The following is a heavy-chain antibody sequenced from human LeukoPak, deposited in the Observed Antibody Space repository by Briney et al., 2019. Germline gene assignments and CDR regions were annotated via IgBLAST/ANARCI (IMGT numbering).Heavy chain of an antibody. D-gene: IGHD3-9*01. V-gene: IGHV1-2*02. CDR3: ARASVLLRYLDWHQNWFDP. CDR1: GYTFTGYY. CDR2: INPNSGGT. Sequence: ASVKVSCKASGYTFTGYYMHWVRQAPGQGLEWMGWINPNSGGTNYAQKFQGRVTMTRDTSISTAYMELSRLRSDDTAVYYCARASVLLRYLDWHQNWFDPWGQGTLVTVSS. J-gene: IGHJ5*02.